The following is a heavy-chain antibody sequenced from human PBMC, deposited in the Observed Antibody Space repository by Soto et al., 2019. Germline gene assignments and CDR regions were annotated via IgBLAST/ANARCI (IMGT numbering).Heavy chain of an antibody. CDR2: IKSKTDGGTT. J-gene: IGHJ3*02. V-gene: IGHV3-15*01. Sequence: GGSLRLSCAASGFTFSNAWMSWVRQAPGKGLEWVGRIKSKTDGGTTDYAAPVKGRFTISRDDSKNTLYLQMNSLKTEDTAGYYWTALGRVVVMSDAFDIWGQGTMVTVSS. D-gene: IGHD3-22*01. CDR3: TALGRVVVMSDAFDI. CDR1: GFTFSNAW.